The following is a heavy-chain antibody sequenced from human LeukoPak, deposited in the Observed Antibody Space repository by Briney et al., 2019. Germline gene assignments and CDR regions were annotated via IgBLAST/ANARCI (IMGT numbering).Heavy chain of an antibody. Sequence: KTSQTLSLTCAVSGDSVSGAFWWSWVRQPPGKGLEWIGEIYHSGSTNYHPSLKSRVTMSVDESKNQFSLKLNSVTAADTAVYYCAKTTDNSSSWYFPFWGYWGQGTLVTVSS. V-gene: IGHV4-4*02. CDR1: GDSVSGAFW. CDR2: IYHSGST. D-gene: IGHD6-13*01. CDR3: AKTTDNSSSWYFPFWGY. J-gene: IGHJ4*02.